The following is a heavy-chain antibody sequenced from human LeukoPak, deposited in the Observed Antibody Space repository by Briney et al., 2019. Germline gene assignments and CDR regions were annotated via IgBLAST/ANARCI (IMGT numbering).Heavy chain of an antibody. CDR3: AGRYSSSWEEPTTPPPA. CDR1: GGSFSGYY. J-gene: IGHJ5*02. D-gene: IGHD6-13*01. CDR2: INHSGST. Sequence: PSETLSLTCAVYGGSFSGYYWSWIRQPPGKGLEWIGEINHSGSTNYNPSLKSRVTISVDTSKNQFSLKLSSVTAADTAVYYCAGRYSSSWEEPTTPPPAWGQGTLVTVSS. V-gene: IGHV4-34*01.